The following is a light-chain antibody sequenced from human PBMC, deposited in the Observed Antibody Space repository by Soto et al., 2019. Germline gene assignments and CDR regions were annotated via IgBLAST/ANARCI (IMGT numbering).Light chain of an antibody. CDR1: QSVSSN. J-gene: IGKJ5*01. CDR2: GAS. V-gene: IGKV3-15*01. Sequence: EIGMTQSPATLSVSPGERATFSFRASQSVSSNLAWYQQKPGQAPRLLIYGASIRATCIPARFSGSGSGTDFTLTISRLEPEDFAVYYCQQYGSSSTFGQGTRLEI. CDR3: QQYGSSST.